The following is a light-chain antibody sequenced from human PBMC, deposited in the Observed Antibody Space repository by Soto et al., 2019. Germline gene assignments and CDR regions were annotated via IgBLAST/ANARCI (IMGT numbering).Light chain of an antibody. CDR2: GAS. J-gene: IGKJ4*01. CDR3: QQYNNWLT. V-gene: IGKV3-15*01. Sequence: EIVMTQSPATLSVSPGERSTLSCRASQSVSSYLAWYQQKPGQAPRLLIYGASTRATGIPARFSGSGSGTEFYLTIRGLQSEDFAVYYCQQYNNWLTFGGGTKVEIK. CDR1: QSVSSY.